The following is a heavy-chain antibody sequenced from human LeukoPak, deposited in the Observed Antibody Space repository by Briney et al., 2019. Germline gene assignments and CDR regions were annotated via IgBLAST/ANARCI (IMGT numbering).Heavy chain of an antibody. CDR1: GGSISSYY. J-gene: IGHJ5*02. Sequence: SETLSLTCTVSGGSISSYYWSWIRQPPGKGLEWIGYIYYSGSTNYNPSLKSRVTISVDTSKNQFSLKLSSVTAADTAEYYCAREGYCSGGSCHNWFDPWGQGILVTVSS. D-gene: IGHD2-15*01. V-gene: IGHV4-59*01. CDR2: IYYSGST. CDR3: AREGYCSGGSCHNWFDP.